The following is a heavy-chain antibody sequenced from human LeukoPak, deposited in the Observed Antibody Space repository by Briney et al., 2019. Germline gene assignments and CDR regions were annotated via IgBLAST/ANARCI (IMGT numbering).Heavy chain of an antibody. V-gene: IGHV4-4*07. CDR1: GGSISSYY. CDR2: FSTSGSP. J-gene: IGHJ4*02. Sequence: SETLSLTCTVSGGSISSYYWSWIRQPAGKGLEWIGRFSTSGSPNYNPSLKSRVTMSVDTSKNHFSLRLSSVTAADTAVYYCAREGVGFRPLDYWGQGTLVTVSS. CDR3: AREGVGFRPLDY. D-gene: IGHD3-10*01.